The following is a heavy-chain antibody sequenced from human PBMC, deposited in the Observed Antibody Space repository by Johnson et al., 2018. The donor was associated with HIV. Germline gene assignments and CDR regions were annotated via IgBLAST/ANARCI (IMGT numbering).Heavy chain of an antibody. Sequence: VQLVESGGGVVQPGRSLRLSCAASGFTFSSYAIHWVRQAPGKGLQWVSAISGSGDSTYYADSVKGRFTISKDNSKNTLYLQMNSRRAEDTAVYYCAQEGSSGWYHGLDAFDIWGQGAMVTVSS. D-gene: IGHD6-19*01. CDR2: ISGSGDST. CDR3: AQEGSSGWYHGLDAFDI. J-gene: IGHJ3*02. V-gene: IGHV3-23*04. CDR1: GFTFSSYA.